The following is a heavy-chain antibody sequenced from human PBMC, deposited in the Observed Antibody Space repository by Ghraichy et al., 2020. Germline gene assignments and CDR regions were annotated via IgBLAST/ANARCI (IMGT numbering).Heavy chain of an antibody. V-gene: IGHV3-30*04. CDR3: ARDGKGCSSTSCYSDC. CDR2: ISYDGSNK. J-gene: IGHJ4*02. D-gene: IGHD2-2*02. CDR1: GFTFSSYA. Sequence: GGSLRLSCAASGFTFSSYALHWVRQAPGKGLEWVAFISYDGSNKYYPDSVKGRFTISRDNSKNTLYLQVNSLRAEDTAVYYCARDGKGCSSTSCYSDCWGQGTLVTVSS.